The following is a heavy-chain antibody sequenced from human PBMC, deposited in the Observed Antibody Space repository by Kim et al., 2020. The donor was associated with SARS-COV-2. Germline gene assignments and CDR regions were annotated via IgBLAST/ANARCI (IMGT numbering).Heavy chain of an antibody. CDR3: ARRGGYSYGYRGDFDY. V-gene: IGHV4-59*08. D-gene: IGHD5-18*01. J-gene: IGHJ4*02. Sequence: LKSRVTISVDTSKNQFSLKLSSVTAADTAVYYCARRGGYSYGYRGDFDYWGQGTLVTVSS.